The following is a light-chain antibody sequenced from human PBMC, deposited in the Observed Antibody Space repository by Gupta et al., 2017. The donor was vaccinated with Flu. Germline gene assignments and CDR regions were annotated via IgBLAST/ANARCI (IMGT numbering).Light chain of an antibody. CDR1: RSHIGNND. V-gene: IGLV1-51*02. CDR3: VTLDSSLNVFV. CDR2: ENN. Sequence: QSVLTQPPSVSAAPGKTVTIPCPGSRSHIGNNDVSVYQQLPEPAPKLVMYENNKRPSGIPDRFSGSKSGTSTTLGITGLQTGDEADYYCVTLDSSLNVFVFGTGTKVTVL. J-gene: IGLJ1*01.